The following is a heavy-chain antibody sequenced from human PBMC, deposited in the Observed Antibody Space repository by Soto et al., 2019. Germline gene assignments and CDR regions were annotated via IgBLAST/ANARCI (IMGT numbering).Heavy chain of an antibody. CDR3: AETTVTWRYDAFDI. Sequence: ASVKVSCKASGYTFSSSGLSWVRQAPGQGLEWMGWISAYNGNTNYAQKLQGRVTITADKSTSTAYMELSSLRSEDTAVYYCAETTVTWRYDAFDIWGQGTMVTVSS. CDR2: ISAYNGNT. CDR1: GYTFSSSG. J-gene: IGHJ3*02. V-gene: IGHV1-18*01. D-gene: IGHD4-17*01.